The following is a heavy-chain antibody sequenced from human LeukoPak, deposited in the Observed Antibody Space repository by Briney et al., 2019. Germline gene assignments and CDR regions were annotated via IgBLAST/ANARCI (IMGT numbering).Heavy chain of an antibody. V-gene: IGHV3-30*18. D-gene: IGHD5-24*01. CDR2: ISYDGSNK. CDR3: AKVEDGPSDAFDI. CDR1: GFTFSSYG. Sequence: PGGSLRLSCAASGFTFSSYGVHWVRQAPGKGLEWVAVISYDGSNKYYADSVKGRFTISRDTSKNTLYLQMNSLRAEDTAVYHCAKVEDGPSDAFDIWGQGTMVTVSS. J-gene: IGHJ3*02.